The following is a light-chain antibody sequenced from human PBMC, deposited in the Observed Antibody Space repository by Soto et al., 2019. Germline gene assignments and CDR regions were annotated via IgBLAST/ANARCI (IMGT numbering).Light chain of an antibody. V-gene: IGKV3-15*01. CDR2: GAF. CDR1: QSISRN. CDR3: QQYNDWPLT. Sequence: EMVLTQSPGTLSWSPGDRATLSCRASQSISRNLAWYQQKPGQAPSLLNYGAFNRATGIPARFSGTGSGTEFTLTISSLQSEDFALYYCQQYNDWPLTFGQGTKVDIK. J-gene: IGKJ1*01.